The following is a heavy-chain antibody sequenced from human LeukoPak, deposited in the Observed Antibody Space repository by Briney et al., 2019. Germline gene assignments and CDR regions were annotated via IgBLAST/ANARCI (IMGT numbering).Heavy chain of an antibody. CDR2: INPHSGGT. D-gene: IGHD2-21*02. CDR1: GFTFTGYY. J-gene: IGHJ4*02. Sequence: ASVKVSCKASGFTFTGYYIQWVRQAPGQGLEWMGYINPHSGGTSSPQKFQGRVTMITDTSISAAYMELSSLISDDTAMYYCVREGNELLSKNFDYWGQGTLVTVSS. V-gene: IGHV1-2*02. CDR3: VREGNELLSKNFDY.